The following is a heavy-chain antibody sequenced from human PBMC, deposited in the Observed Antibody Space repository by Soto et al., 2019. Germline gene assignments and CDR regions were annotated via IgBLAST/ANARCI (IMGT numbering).Heavy chain of an antibody. CDR2: IYYSGST. J-gene: IGHJ6*02. CDR1: GGSVSIGDYF. Sequence: PSETLSLTCTVSGGSVSIGDYFWSWLRQSPGKRLEWIAYIYYSGSTNYYPSLKSRATISVDTSKSQVSLTLTSMTAADAALYYCARSPNYYFYGFDVWGQGTAVTVSS. CDR3: ARSPNYYFYGFDV. V-gene: IGHV4-61*08. D-gene: IGHD3-10*01.